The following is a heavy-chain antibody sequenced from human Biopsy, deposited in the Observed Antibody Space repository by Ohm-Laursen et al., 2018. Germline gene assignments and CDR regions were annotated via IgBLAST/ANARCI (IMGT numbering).Heavy chain of an antibody. Sequence: GASVKVSCKPSGYTFTAFSVHWLRQVPGQGLEWMGWINPKSGDTDYPQNFQGRVSMTRDTSISTAYMDLSRLRSDDTAVYYCARGRRHCSGTCSRWYFDLWGRGTLVTVSS. V-gene: IGHV1-2*02. J-gene: IGHJ2*01. CDR3: ARGRRHCSGTCSRWYFDL. CDR1: GYTFTAFS. D-gene: IGHD2-2*01. CDR2: INPKSGDT.